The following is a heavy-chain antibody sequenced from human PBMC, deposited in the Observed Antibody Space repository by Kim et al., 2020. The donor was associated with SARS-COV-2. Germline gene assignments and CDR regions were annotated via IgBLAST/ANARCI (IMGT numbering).Heavy chain of an antibody. V-gene: IGHV3-9*01. J-gene: IGHJ3*02. CDR1: GFTFDDYA. CDR3: AKDFGGSRAFDI. Sequence: GGSLRLSCAASGFTFDDYAMHWVRQAPGKGLEWVSGISWNSGSIGYADSVKGRFTISRDNAKNSLYLQMNSLRAEDTALYYCAKDFGGSRAFDIWGQGT. CDR2: ISWNSGSI. D-gene: IGHD6-25*01.